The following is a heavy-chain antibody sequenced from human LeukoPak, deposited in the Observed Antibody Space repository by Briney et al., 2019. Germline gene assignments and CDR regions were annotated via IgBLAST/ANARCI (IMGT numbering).Heavy chain of an antibody. CDR2: ISYDGSNK. CDR3: ARDPRDSSSSFWFDP. J-gene: IGHJ5*02. Sequence: GGSLRLSCAASGITFSSYAMHWVRQAPGKGLEWVAVISYDGSNKYYADSVKGRFTISRDNSKNTLYLQMNSLRAEDTAVYYCARDPRDSSSSFWFDPWGQGTLVTVSS. D-gene: IGHD6-6*01. CDR1: GITFSSYA. V-gene: IGHV3-30-3*01.